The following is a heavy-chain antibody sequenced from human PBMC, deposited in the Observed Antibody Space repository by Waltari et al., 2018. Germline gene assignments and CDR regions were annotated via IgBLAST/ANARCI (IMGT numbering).Heavy chain of an antibody. Sequence: EVQLVETGGGLIQPGGSLRLSCAASGFTVSSNYMSWVRQAPGKGLEWVSLIYSGGGTYYADSWKGRFTISRDNSKNTLYLQMNSLRAEDTAMYYCARERYDYDNYGGYFDSWGQGTLVTVSS. CDR3: ARERYDYDNYGGYFDS. D-gene: IGHD3-16*01. J-gene: IGHJ4*02. CDR2: IYSGGGT. CDR1: GFTVSSNY. V-gene: IGHV3-53*02.